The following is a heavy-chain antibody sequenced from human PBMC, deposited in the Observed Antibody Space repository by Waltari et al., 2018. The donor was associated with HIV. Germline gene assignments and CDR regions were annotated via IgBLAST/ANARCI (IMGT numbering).Heavy chain of an antibody. CDR3: ARSPRGYSGFDSWYFDI. J-gene: IGHJ2*01. D-gene: IGHD5-12*01. CDR1: GGSTNFYY. V-gene: IGHV4-59*01. Sequence: QVQLQESGPGLVKPSETLSLTCSVSGGSTNFYYWSWIRQPPGKGLEFIGYIYHSGSTNYNPSPESRVTILLDSPKNQVSLKLTSMTAADTALYYCARSPRGYSGFDSWYFDIWGRGTLVTVSP. CDR2: IYHSGST.